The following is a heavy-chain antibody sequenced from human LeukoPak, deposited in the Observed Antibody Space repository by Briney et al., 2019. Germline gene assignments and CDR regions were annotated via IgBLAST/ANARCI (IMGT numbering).Heavy chain of an antibody. V-gene: IGHV3-23*01. CDR3: AKLAYSGSRSHFDY. CDR2: ISGSGGTT. CDR1: GFTFSSYA. D-gene: IGHD6-13*01. J-gene: IGHJ4*02. Sequence: GGSLRLSCAVSGFTFSSYAMSWVRQAPGKGLEWVSGISGSGGTTYYADCVKGQFTISRDNSKNTMYLQMNSLRVEDTAVYYCAKLAYSGSRSHFDYWGQGTLVTVSS.